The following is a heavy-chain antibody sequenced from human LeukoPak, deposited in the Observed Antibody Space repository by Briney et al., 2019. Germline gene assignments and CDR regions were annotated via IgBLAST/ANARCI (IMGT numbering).Heavy chain of an antibody. CDR2: IYYSGST. CDR3: ARSVVTTRAFDI. V-gene: IGHV4-4*02. CDR1: GFTFRSYG. D-gene: IGHD3-22*01. J-gene: IGHJ3*02. Sequence: GSLRLSCAASGFTFRSYGMSWVRQAPGKGLEWIGSIYYSGSTNYNPSLKSRVTISVDKSKNQFSLKLSSVTAADTAVYYCARSVVTTRAFDIWGQGTMVTVSS.